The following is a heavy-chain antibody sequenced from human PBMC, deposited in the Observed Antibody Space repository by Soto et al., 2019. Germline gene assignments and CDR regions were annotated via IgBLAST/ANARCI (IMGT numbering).Heavy chain of an antibody. CDR3: ARAGDPVLDYYYYGMDV. V-gene: IGHV4-4*07. CDR2: IYTSGST. CDR1: GGSISTYD. D-gene: IGHD3-16*01. Sequence: LSLTCTGSGGSISTYDWSWSLQPAGKGLEWIGRIYTSGSTNYNPSLKSRVTMSVDTSKNQFSLKLSSVTAADTAVYYCARAGDPVLDYYYYGMDVWGQGTTVTVSS. J-gene: IGHJ6*02.